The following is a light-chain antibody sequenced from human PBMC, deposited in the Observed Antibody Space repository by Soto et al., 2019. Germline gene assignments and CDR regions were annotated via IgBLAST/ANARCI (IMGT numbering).Light chain of an antibody. CDR3: GSWDSSLSAYV. V-gene: IGLV1-51*01. CDR1: TSNIGKYY. CDR2: DDN. J-gene: IGLJ1*01. Sequence: QSVLSQPPSVSAAPGQRVTISCSGSTSNIGKYYVSWYQQFPGTAPKLLIYDDNKRPSGIPDRFSGSKSGTSATLGITGFQTGDEADYYCGSWDSSLSAYVFGTGTKV.